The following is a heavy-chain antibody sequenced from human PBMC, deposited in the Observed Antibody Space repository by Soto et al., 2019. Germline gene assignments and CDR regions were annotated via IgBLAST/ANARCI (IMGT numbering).Heavy chain of an antibody. D-gene: IGHD3-10*01. V-gene: IGHV1-18*01. J-gene: IGHJ6*02. CDR1: GYTFTSYG. CDR2: ISAYNGNT. CDR3: ARARITMVRGVIKHYYYYGMDV. Sequence: QVQLVQSGAEVKKPGASVKVSCKASGYTFTSYGISWVRQAPGQGLEWMGWISAYNGNTNYAQKLQGRVTMTTDTSTSTAYMELRSLRSDDTAVYYCARARITMVRGVIKHYYYYGMDVWGQGTTVTVSS.